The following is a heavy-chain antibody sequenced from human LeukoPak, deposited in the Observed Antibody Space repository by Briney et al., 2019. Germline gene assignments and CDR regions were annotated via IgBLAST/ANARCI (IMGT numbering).Heavy chain of an antibody. D-gene: IGHD3-16*01. V-gene: IGHV3-7*01. CDR3: ARDGGIIRFGGQDV. J-gene: IGHJ6*02. Sequence: GGPLRLSFAAPGFTFVVYGRGWFARAPGRGRGGWPNMNRDGSEKNYVDSIKGRFTISRDNAANSLYLQMNSLRVEDTAVYYCARDGGIIRFGGQDVWGQGTTVIVS. CDR2: MNRDGSEK. CDR1: GFTFVVYG.